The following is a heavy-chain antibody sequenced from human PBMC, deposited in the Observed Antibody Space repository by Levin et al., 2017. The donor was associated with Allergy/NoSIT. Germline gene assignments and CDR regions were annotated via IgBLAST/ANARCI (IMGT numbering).Heavy chain of an antibody. Sequence: ASVKVSCKASGYTFTGYYMHWVRQAPGQGPEWMEWINPNSGGTNYAQKFQGRVTMTRDTSISTAYMELSRLRSDDTAVCYCARELVAISSGNYFYGLDVWGQGTTVTVSS. CDR2: INPNSGGT. CDR3: ARELVAISSGNYFYGLDV. J-gene: IGHJ6*02. V-gene: IGHV1-2*02. CDR1: GYTFTGYY. D-gene: IGHD2-15*01.